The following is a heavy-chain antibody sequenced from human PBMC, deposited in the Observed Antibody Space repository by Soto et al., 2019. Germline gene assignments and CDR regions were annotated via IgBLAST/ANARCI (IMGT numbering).Heavy chain of an antibody. Sequence: GGSLRLSWAASGLTFSDYSMAWVRQAPGKGLDWVSILSPGGTETYYADSVKGRFTISRDTSKNTLYLQMNSLRGEDTAVYYFGKKSQSNSGTAPFVYWGQGTLLTISS. D-gene: IGHD6-19*01. CDR3: GKKSQSNSGTAPFVY. J-gene: IGHJ4*02. CDR2: LSPGGTET. V-gene: IGHV3-23*01. CDR1: GLTFSDYS.